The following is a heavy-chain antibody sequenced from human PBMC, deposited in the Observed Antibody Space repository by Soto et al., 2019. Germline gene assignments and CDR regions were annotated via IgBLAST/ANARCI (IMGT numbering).Heavy chain of an antibody. Sequence: ESGGGVVPPGRSLRLSCAASGFTFSSYGMHWVRQAPGKGLEWVANIKADGSETYYVDSVRGRFTISRDNAKTSLYLQMNSLRAEDTAVYYCAKGGHIDFCGQGTLVTVSS. CDR1: GFTFSSYG. CDR3: AKGGHIDF. J-gene: IGHJ4*02. D-gene: IGHD3-16*01. CDR2: IKADGSET. V-gene: IGHV3-7*03.